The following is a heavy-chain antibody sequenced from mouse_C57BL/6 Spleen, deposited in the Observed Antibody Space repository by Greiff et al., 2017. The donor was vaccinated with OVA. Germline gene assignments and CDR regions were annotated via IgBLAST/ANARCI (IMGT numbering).Heavy chain of an antibody. CDR2: IHPHSGST. CDR1: GYTFTSYW. Sequence: QVQLQQPGAELVKPGASVQLSCKASGYTFTSYWMHWVKQRPGQGLEWIGMIHPHSGSTNYNEKFKSKATLTVDKSSSTDYMQLSSLTSEDSAVYYCARSGANWDYAMDYWGQGTSVTVSS. V-gene: IGHV1-64*01. D-gene: IGHD4-1*01. CDR3: ARSGANWDYAMDY. J-gene: IGHJ4*01.